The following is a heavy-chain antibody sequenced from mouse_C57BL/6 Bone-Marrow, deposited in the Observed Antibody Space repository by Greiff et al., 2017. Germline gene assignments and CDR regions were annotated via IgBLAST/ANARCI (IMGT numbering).Heavy chain of an antibody. J-gene: IGHJ3*01. Sequence: DVKLQESGGDLVKPGGSLKLSCAASGFTFSSYGMSWVRQTPDKRLEWVATISSGGSYTYYPDSVKGRFTISRDNAKNNLYLQMSSLKSEDTAMYYCARRYDYDPFAYWGQGTLVTVSA. V-gene: IGHV5-6*02. CDR2: ISSGGSYT. D-gene: IGHD2-4*01. CDR1: GFTFSSYG. CDR3: ARRYDYDPFAY.